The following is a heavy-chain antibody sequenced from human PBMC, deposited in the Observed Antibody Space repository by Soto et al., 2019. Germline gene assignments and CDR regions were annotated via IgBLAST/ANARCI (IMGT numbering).Heavy chain of an antibody. J-gene: IGHJ6*02. Sequence: QVQLVQSGAEVKKPGSSVKVSCKASGGTFSSYAISWVRQAPGQGLEWMGGIIPIFGTANYAQKFQGRVTITADESTSTAYMELSSLRSEDTAVYYCARGGYDSSGSPTYYYYYYGMAVWGQGTTVTVSS. CDR3: ARGGYDSSGSPTYYYYYYGMAV. D-gene: IGHD3-22*01. CDR2: IIPIFGTA. CDR1: GGTFSSYA. V-gene: IGHV1-69*12.